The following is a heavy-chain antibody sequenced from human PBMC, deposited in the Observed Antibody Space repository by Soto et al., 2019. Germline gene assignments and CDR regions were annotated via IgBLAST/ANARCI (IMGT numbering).Heavy chain of an antibody. CDR1: GFTCSDYY. D-gene: IGHD6-13*01. V-gene: IGHV3-11*05. CDR2: ISSSRSYA. J-gene: IGHJ5*02. Sequence: QVQLVESGGGLVKPGGSLRLSCAASGFTCSDYYMSWIRQAPGKGLVWVSYISSSRSYANYADSVKGRFTISRDNAKNSLYLHMNSLRAEDAAVYYCARGPSAAEVCDPWGQGTLVTVSS. CDR3: ARGPSAAEVCDP.